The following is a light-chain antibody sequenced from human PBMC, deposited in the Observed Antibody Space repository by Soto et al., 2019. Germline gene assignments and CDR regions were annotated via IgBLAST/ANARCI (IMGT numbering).Light chain of an antibody. CDR2: DVS. Sequence: QSVLTQPASVSGSPGQSITISCTGTSSDVGGYNYVSWYQQHPGKVPKLMIYDVSNRPSGVSNRFSGSKSGNTASLTISGLQAEDEADYYCSSYTSSSTYVFXIGTKVTVL. J-gene: IGLJ1*01. V-gene: IGLV2-14*03. CDR1: SSDVGGYNY. CDR3: SSYTSSSTYV.